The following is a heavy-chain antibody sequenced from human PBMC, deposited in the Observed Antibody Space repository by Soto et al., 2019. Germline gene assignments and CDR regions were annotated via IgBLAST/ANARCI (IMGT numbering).Heavy chain of an antibody. CDR1: GFSFSTYN. V-gene: IGHV3-48*02. CDR2: ISTTSFTI. Sequence: LTLSCAASGFSFSTYNMDWVRQAPGKRPEWIAYISTTSFTIYYADSVKGRFTISRDNGRNSLYLEMNSLRDEDTAVYYCARDRCYDGTCYSASDSWGQGTLVTVSS. CDR3: ARDRCYDGTCYSASDS. J-gene: IGHJ5*01. D-gene: IGHD2-15*01.